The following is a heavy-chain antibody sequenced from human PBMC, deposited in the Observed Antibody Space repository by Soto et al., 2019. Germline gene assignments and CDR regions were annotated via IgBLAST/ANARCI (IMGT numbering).Heavy chain of an antibody. J-gene: IGHJ4*02. Sequence: QVQLVESGGGVVQPGRSLRLSCAASGFTFSSYGMHWVRQSPGKGLEWVAVIWYDGSNKYYAASVKGRFTISRDNSKNTLYLQMNSLRAEDTAVYYCAIDAYSYGLYYCDYWGQGTLVTVSS. CDR2: IWYDGSNK. CDR3: AIDAYSYGLYYCDY. CDR1: GFTFSSYG. V-gene: IGHV3-33*01. D-gene: IGHD5-18*01.